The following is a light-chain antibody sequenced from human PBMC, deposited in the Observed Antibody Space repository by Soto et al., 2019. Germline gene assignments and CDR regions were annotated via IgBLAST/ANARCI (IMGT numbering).Light chain of an antibody. V-gene: IGKV1-27*01. CDR1: QGISEY. Sequence: DIQMAQSPSSLSASIGDRFTITCRASQGISEYLAWYQQRPGNAPNLLIYGASILQSGVPSRFSGSGSGTDFTLTISSLQPDDFATYYCQQYNSYPGTFGQGTKVDIK. CDR2: GAS. J-gene: IGKJ1*01. CDR3: QQYNSYPGT.